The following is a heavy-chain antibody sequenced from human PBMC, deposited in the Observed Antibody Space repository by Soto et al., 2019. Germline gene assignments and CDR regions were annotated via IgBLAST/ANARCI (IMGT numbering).Heavy chain of an antibody. D-gene: IGHD3-10*01. CDR3: AHSKGTITMVRGVDNWFDP. CDR2: IYWDDDK. CDR1: GFSLSTSGVG. V-gene: IGHV2-5*02. J-gene: IGHJ5*02. Sequence: QITLKESGPTLVKPTQTLTLTCTFSGFSLSTSGVGVGWIRQPPGKALEWLALIYWDDDKRYSPSLKSRLTITKDSSKNQVDLKMTIMDPVDTATYYCAHSKGTITMVRGVDNWFDPWGQGTLVTVSS.